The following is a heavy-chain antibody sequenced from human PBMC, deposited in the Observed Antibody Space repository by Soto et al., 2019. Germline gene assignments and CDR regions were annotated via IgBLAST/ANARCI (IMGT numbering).Heavy chain of an antibody. CDR2: IIPILGIA. V-gene: IGHV1-69*02. J-gene: IGHJ6*03. Sequence: QVQLVQSGAEVKKPGSSVKVSCKASGGTFSSYTISWVRQAPGQGLEWMGRIIPILGIANYAQKFQGRVTMTADKSTSTAYMELSSLRSEDTVVYYWASMSHYYYYYYMDVWGKGTTVTVSS. CDR1: GGTFSSYT. CDR3: ASMSHYYYYYYMDV.